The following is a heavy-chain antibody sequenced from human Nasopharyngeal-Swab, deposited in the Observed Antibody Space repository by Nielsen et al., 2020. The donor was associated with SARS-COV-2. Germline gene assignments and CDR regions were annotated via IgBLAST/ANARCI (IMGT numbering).Heavy chain of an antibody. Sequence: GQSPKISCEASGFDFGCHAMSWDRPAPGKGLEWVSSTSGSGDTTYYADFVRGRFTISRDNSRKTLDLQVTSLRVEDTAVYYCAKGAYFMLIADVRGQGTTVTVSS. CDR1: GFDFGCHA. V-gene: IGHV3-23*01. D-gene: IGHD2-8*01. CDR2: TSGSGDTT. CDR3: AKGAYFMLIADV. J-gene: IGHJ6*02.